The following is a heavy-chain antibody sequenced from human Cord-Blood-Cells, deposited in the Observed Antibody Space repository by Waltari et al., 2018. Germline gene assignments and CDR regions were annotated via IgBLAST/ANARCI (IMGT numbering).Heavy chain of an antibody. CDR3: ARGMITIFGVVISGHAFDI. J-gene: IGHJ3*02. Sequence: QVQLVQSGAEVKKPGASVQVSCKASGYTFTSYDIHWVRQATGHGFEWMGWMNPNSGNTGYAQKFQGRVTMTRNTSISTAYMELSSLRSEDTAVYYCARGMITIFGVVISGHAFDIWGQGTMVTVSS. CDR2: MNPNSGNT. V-gene: IGHV1-8*01. D-gene: IGHD3-3*01. CDR1: GYTFTSYD.